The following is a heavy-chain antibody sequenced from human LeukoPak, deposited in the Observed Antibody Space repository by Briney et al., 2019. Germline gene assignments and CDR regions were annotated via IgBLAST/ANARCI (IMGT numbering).Heavy chain of an antibody. J-gene: IGHJ3*02. CDR2: INHSGST. Sequence: KSSETLSLTCAVYGGSFSGYYWSWIRQPPGKGLEWIGEINHSGSTNYNPSLKSRVTISVDTSKNQFSLKLSSVTAADTAVYYCARRPMILGAKRAFDIWGQGTMVTVSS. CDR3: ARRPMILGAKRAFDI. CDR1: GGSFSGYY. D-gene: IGHD3-22*01. V-gene: IGHV4-34*01.